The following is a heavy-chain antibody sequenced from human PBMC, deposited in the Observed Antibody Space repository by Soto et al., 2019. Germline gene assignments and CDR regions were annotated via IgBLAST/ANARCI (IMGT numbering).Heavy chain of an antibody. D-gene: IGHD3-10*01. V-gene: IGHV4-4*07. CDR3: ARVYGSGSYPYYYYAADV. CDR2: IYSTGST. Sequence: QVQLQESGPGLLKPSETLSLTCTVSGGSITSYYWSWIRQPAGKGLEWIGHIYSTGSTNYNPSLKSRVTMSVDTSTNQFSLKLTSVTAADTAVYHCARVYGSGSYPYYYYAADVWGQGTTVTVSS. CDR1: GGSITSYY. J-gene: IGHJ6*02.